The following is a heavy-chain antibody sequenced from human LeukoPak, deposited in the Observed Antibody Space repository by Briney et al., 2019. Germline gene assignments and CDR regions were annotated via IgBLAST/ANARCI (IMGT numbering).Heavy chain of an antibody. D-gene: IGHD6-13*01. CDR3: ARDDEDIAAAGTGWFDP. CDR1: GYTFTGYY. CDR2: MNPNSGNT. Sequence: ASVKVSCKASGYTFTGYYMHWVRQAPGQGLEWMGWMNPNSGNTGYAQKFQGRVTMTRNTSISTAYMELSSLRSEDTAVYYCARDDEDIAAAGTGWFDPWGQGTLVTVSS. J-gene: IGHJ5*02. V-gene: IGHV1-8*02.